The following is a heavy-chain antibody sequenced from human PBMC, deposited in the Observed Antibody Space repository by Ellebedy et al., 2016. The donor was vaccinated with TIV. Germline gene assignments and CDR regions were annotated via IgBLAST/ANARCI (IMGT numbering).Heavy chain of an antibody. D-gene: IGHD5-12*01. CDR1: GFTFSSYA. J-gene: IGHJ4*02. V-gene: IGHV3-30-3*01. CDR3: ARGIVAPRYFDY. CDR2: ISYDGSNK. Sequence: GESLKISXAASGFTFSSYAMHWVRQAPGKGLEWVAVISYDGSNKYYADSVKGRFTISRDNSKNTLYLQMNSLRAEDTAVYYCARGIVAPRYFDYWGQGTLVTVSS.